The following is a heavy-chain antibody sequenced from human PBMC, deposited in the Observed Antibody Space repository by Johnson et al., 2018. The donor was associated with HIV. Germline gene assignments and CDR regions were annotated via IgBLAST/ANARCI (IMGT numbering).Heavy chain of an antibody. CDR3: ARDKYYLTAITGSAFDI. CDR1: GFTFRDYW. V-gene: IGHV3-7*05. D-gene: IGHD2/OR15-2a*01. J-gene: IGHJ3*02. Sequence: VQLVESGGGLVQPGGSLRLSCAASGFTFRDYWMAWVRQAPGRGLEWVATKKQDGSETYYLDSVTGRFTISSNNTNNSLFLQMDTLSYGDTAVYYCARDKYYLTAITGSAFDIWGQGTMVTVSS. CDR2: KKQDGSET.